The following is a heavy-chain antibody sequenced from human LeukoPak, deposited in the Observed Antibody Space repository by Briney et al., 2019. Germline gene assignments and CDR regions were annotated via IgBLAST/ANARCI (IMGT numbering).Heavy chain of an antibody. J-gene: IGHJ4*01. CDR1: GGSISSYY. CDR3: ARLGSSWSTPTLFDY. V-gene: IGHV4-59*08. Sequence: SETLSLTCTVSGGSISSYYWSWIRQPPGKGLEWVGSIYHSGSTYYNPSLKSRVTISVDIFKNHFSLKLSSVTAADTAVYYCARLGSSWSTPTLFDYWGHGTLVTVSS. CDR2: IYHSGST. D-gene: IGHD6-13*01.